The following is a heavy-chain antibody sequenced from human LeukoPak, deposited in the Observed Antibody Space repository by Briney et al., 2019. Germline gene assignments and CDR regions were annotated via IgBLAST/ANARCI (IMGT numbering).Heavy chain of an antibody. CDR2: IYYSGDS. CDR1: GVSISSSY. J-gene: IGHJ4*02. V-gene: IGHV4-59*08. CDR3: ARHTYARPFDS. D-gene: IGHD6-6*01. Sequence: PSETLSLTCTVSGVSISSSYWSWVRQPPGKGLEWVGYIYYSGDSNYNPSLKSRATISVDTSKSRFSLKVSSVTAADTAIYYCARHTYARPFDSWGQGTPVTVSS.